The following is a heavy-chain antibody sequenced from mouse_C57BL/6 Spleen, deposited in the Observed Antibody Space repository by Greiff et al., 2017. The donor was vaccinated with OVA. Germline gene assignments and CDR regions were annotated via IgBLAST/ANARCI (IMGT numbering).Heavy chain of an antibody. CDR2: IYPGSGST. J-gene: IGHJ1*03. V-gene: IGHV1-55*01. Sequence: VQLQQPGAELVKPGASVKMSCKASGYTFTSYWITWVKQRPGQGLEWIGDIYPGSGSTNYNEKFKSKATLTVDTSSSTAYMQLSSLTSEDSADYYCARSTPIRGWYFDFWGTGTTVTVSS. CDR1: GYTFTSYW. CDR3: ARSTPIRGWYFDF.